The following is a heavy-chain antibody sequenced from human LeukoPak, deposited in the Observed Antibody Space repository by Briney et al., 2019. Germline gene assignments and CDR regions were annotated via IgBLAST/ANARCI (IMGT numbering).Heavy chain of an antibody. CDR2: ISGYNGNT. CDR3: ARDRYGARSGSYDY. Sequence: ASVKVSCKASGYTFSSYYGISWVRQAPGQGLEWMGWISGYNGNTNYAQKAQGRVTMTTDTSTNTAYMELKSLRSDDTAVYYCARDRYGARSGSYDYWGQGTLATVSS. J-gene: IGHJ4*02. D-gene: IGHD1-26*01. CDR1: GYTFSSYYG. V-gene: IGHV1-18*01.